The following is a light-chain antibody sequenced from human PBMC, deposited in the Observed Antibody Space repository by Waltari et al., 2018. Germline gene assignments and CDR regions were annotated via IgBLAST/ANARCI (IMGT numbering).Light chain of an antibody. Sequence: DIQLTQSPSSLSASVADRVTITCRASQSINNYLNWYQQKPGKAPNLLIYTTSTLHSGVPSRFSGSGSGTDFTLTISSLQPDDFATYYCQQADSAPRTFGQGTRVEIK. J-gene: IGKJ1*01. V-gene: IGKV1-39*01. CDR1: QSINNY. CDR2: TTS. CDR3: QQADSAPRT.